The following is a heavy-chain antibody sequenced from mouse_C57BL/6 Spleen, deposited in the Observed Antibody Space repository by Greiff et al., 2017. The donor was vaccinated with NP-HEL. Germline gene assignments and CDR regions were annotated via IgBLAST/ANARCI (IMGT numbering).Heavy chain of an antibody. D-gene: IGHD4-1*01. CDR1: GYTFTSYW. Sequence: QVQLQQPGAELVRPGSSVKLSCKASGYTFTSYWMHWVKQRPIQGLEWIGNIDPSDSDTHYNQKFKDKATLTVDKSSSTAYMQLSSLTSEDSAVYYCASLNWDEYFDYWGQGTTLTVSS. J-gene: IGHJ2*01. CDR2: IDPSDSDT. CDR3: ASLNWDEYFDY. V-gene: IGHV1-52*01.